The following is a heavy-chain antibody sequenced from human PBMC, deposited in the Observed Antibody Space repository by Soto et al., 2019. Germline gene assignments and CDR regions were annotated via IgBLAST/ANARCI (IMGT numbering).Heavy chain of an antibody. D-gene: IGHD3-22*01. CDR3: ARTRGPYYYDSSGYYSS. CDR1: GYTFTIYY. Sequence: ASVKVSCKASGYTFTIYYMHWVRQAPGQGLEWMGIINPSGGSTSYAQKFQGRVTMTRDTSTSTVYMELSSLRSEDTAVYYCARTRGPYYYDSSGYYSSWGQGTLVTVSS. CDR2: INPSGGST. V-gene: IGHV1-46*01. J-gene: IGHJ5*02.